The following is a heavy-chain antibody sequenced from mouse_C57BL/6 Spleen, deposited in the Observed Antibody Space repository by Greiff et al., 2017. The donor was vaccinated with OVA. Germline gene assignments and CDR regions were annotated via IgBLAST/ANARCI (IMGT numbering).Heavy chain of an antibody. Sequence: QVQLQQSGAELARPGASVKLSCKASGYTFTSYGISWVKQRTGQGLEWIGEIYPRSGNTYYNEKFKGKATLTADKSSSTAYMELRSLTSEDSAVYFCARERGYGSSEVYAMDYWGQGTSVTVSS. D-gene: IGHD1-1*01. CDR2: IYPRSGNT. V-gene: IGHV1-81*01. CDR3: ARERGYGSSEVYAMDY. CDR1: GYTFTSYG. J-gene: IGHJ4*01.